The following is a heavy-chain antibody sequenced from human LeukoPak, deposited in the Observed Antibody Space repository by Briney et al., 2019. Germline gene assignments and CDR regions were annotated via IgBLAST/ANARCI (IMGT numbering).Heavy chain of an antibody. CDR3: ARYSSSWYEPVTLFDY. D-gene: IGHD6-13*01. J-gene: IGHJ4*02. V-gene: IGHV4-39*07. CDR2: IYYSGST. CDR1: GGSISRSRYY. Sequence: SETLSLTCTVSGGSISRSRYYWGWIRQPPGKGLEWIGSIYYSGSTYYNPSLKSRVTISVDTSKNQFSLKLSSVTAADTAVYYCARYSSSWYEPVTLFDYWGQGTLVTVSS.